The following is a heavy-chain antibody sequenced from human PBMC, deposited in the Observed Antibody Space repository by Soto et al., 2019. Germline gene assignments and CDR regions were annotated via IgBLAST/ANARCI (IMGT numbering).Heavy chain of an antibody. CDR3: ARDPPAFHSSFDF. D-gene: IGHD3-10*01. V-gene: IGHV6-1*01. CDR1: GDSVSNNGAA. CDR2: TYYSSSWYN. J-gene: IGHJ4*02. Sequence: SQTLSLTCAISGDSVSNNGAAWNWIRQSPSRGLEWLGRTYYSSSWYNDYAVFMKSRIIINPDTSKNQFSLHLNSVTPEDTAVYYCARDPPAFHSSFDFGGQGSLVTVSS.